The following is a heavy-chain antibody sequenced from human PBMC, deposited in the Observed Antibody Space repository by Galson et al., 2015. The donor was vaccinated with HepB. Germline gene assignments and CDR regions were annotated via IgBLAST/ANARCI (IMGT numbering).Heavy chain of an antibody. CDR2: FDPEDGET. CDR3: ATAWPAAEYYDSSGPRAYYFDY. Sequence: SVKVSCKVSGYTLTELSMHWVRQAPGKGLEWMGGFDPEDGETIYAQKFQGRVTMTEDTSTDTAYMELSSLRSEDTAVYYCATAWPAAEYYDSSGPRAYYFDYWGQGTLVTVSS. J-gene: IGHJ4*02. V-gene: IGHV1-24*01. D-gene: IGHD3-22*01. CDR1: GYTLTELS.